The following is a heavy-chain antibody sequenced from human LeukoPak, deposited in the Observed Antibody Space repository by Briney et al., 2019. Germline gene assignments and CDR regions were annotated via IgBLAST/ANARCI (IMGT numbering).Heavy chain of an antibody. CDR3: ARDYCSSTSCLFDY. Sequence: ASVKVSCKASGYTFTDYHMHWVRQAPGQGLESMGRISPNSGDTNYAQKFQGRVTMTRDTSISTAYMELSRLRSDDTAVYYCARDYCSSTSCLFDYWGQGTLVTVSS. CDR2: ISPNSGDT. V-gene: IGHV1-2*06. J-gene: IGHJ4*02. D-gene: IGHD2-2*01. CDR1: GYTFTDYH.